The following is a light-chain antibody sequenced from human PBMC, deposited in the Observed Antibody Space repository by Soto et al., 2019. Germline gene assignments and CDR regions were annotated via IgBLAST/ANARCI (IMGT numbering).Light chain of an antibody. J-gene: IGLJ1*01. CDR2: DVV. Sequence: HSVLTQPASGNGFPGQSITISCTGTSSDVGGFNSISWYQLRPGTAPKLILYDVVDRPSGVSYRFSGSKSGNTASLTISGLQAADEADYFCSSYTSTMTNVFGSGTKVTVL. V-gene: IGLV2-14*03. CDR3: SSYTSTMTNV. CDR1: SSDVGGFNS.